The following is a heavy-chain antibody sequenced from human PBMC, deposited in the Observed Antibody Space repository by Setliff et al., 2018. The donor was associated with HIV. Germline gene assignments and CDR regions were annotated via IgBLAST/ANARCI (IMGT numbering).Heavy chain of an antibody. V-gene: IGHV4-34*01. CDR3: ARQKYGSGWDFDS. CDR1: GGSFSSYY. J-gene: IGHJ4*02. D-gene: IGHD6-19*01. Sequence: PSETLSLTCAVYGGSFSSYYWSWIRQPPGKGLEWIGEINHSGSTNYNPSLKSRVTISVDTSKNQISLKLRSVTAADTSIYYCARQKYGSGWDFDSWGQGTLVTVSS. CDR2: INHSGST.